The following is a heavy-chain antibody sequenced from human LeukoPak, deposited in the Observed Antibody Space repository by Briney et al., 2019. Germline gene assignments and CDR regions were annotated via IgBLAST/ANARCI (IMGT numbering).Heavy chain of an antibody. CDR3: AKGGYYDSSGYYLDY. Sequence: PGGSLRLSCAASGFTFSSYWMSWVRQAPGKGLEWVANIKQDGSEKYYVDSVKGRFTISRDNAKNSLYLQMNSLRAEDTAVYYCAKGGYYDSSGYYLDYWGQGTLVTVSS. V-gene: IGHV3-7*01. CDR2: IKQDGSEK. CDR1: GFTFSSYW. J-gene: IGHJ4*02. D-gene: IGHD3-22*01.